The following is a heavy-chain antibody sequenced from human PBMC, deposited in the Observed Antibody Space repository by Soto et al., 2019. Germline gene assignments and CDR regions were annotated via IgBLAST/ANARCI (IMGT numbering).Heavy chain of an antibody. CDR1: GGTFSSYA. CDR2: IIPIFGTA. CDR3: ATDVWTLTGMRCAFDI. J-gene: IGHJ3*02. V-gene: IGHV1-69*01. D-gene: IGHD3-9*01. Sequence: QVQLVQSGAEVKKPGSSVKVSCKASGGTFSSYAISWVRQAPSQGLEWMGGIIPIFGTANYAQKFQGRVTITADESTSTAYMELSSLRSEDTAVYYCATDVWTLTGMRCAFDIWVQGTMVTVSS.